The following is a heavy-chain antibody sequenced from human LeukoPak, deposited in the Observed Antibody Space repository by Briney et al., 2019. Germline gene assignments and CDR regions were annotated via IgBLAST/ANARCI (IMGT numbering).Heavy chain of an antibody. CDR2: ISAYNGKT. D-gene: IGHD1-26*01. V-gene: IGHV1-18*01. CDR1: GYTFTISY. CDR3: ARGGTYYPCIDY. Sequence: ASVKVSCKASGYTFTISYINWVRQAPGQGLGGMGWISAYNGKTNYAQKFQGRVTMTTDSSTNTAYMDLTSLRSDDTAVYYCARGGTYYPCIDYWGQGTLVTVSS. J-gene: IGHJ4*02.